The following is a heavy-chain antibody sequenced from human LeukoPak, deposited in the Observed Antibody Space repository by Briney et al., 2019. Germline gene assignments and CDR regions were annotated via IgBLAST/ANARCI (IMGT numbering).Heavy chain of an antibody. CDR1: EFTFSSFA. CDR3: ARDFNHYGEVVSRWFDP. Sequence: QPGGSLRLSCEASEFTFSSFAMNWVRQAPGKGLEWVSYISGSSGTTYYADSVTGRFTASRDNAKNSLYLQMNSLRAEDTAVYYCARDFNHYGEVVSRWFDPWGQGTLVIVSS. V-gene: IGHV3-48*01. D-gene: IGHD4-17*01. CDR2: ISGSSGTT. J-gene: IGHJ5*02.